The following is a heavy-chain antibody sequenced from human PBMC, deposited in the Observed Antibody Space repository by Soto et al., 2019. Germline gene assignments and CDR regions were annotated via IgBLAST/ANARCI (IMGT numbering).Heavy chain of an antibody. D-gene: IGHD3-10*01. V-gene: IGHV3-73*01. J-gene: IGHJ4*02. Sequence: EVLLVESGGGLVQPGGSLKLSCAASGFVFKDSSIHWVRQASGKGLEWVGRIRDRAFSYATAYAASVKGWFTISRDDSTNTAYLQMNSLKTEDTAIYYCTRLISAAQDYWGQGTLVTVSS. CDR3: TRLISAAQDY. CDR2: IRDRAFSYAT. CDR1: GFVFKDSS.